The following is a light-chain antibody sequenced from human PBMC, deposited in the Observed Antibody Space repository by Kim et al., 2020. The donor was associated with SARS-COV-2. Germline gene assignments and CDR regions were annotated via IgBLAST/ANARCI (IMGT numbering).Light chain of an antibody. Sequence: SYELTQPPSVSVSPGQTASITCSGDKLGDKYASWYQQKPGQSPVVVIYQDNKRPSGIPERFSGSNSGNTATLTISGTQAMDEADYFCQAWDISTTVFGTGTKVTVL. CDR2: QDN. V-gene: IGLV3-1*01. J-gene: IGLJ1*01. CDR1: KLGDKY. CDR3: QAWDISTTV.